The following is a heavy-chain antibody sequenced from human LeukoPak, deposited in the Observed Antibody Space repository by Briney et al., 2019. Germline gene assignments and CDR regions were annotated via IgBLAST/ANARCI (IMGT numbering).Heavy chain of an antibody. CDR1: GYTFTSYY. CDR2: INPSGGST. Sequence: ASVKVSCKASGYTFTSYYMHWVRQAPGQGLEWMGVINPSGGSTSYAQKFQGRVTMTRDMSTSTVYMELSSLRSEDTAVYYCAGSPYCSGGSCYSGIGWYFDLWGRGTLVTVSS. V-gene: IGHV1-46*01. CDR3: AGSPYCSGGSCYSGIGWYFDL. D-gene: IGHD2-15*01. J-gene: IGHJ2*01.